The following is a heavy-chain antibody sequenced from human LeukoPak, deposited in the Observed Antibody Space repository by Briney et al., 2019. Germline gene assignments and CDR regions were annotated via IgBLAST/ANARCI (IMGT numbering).Heavy chain of an antibody. D-gene: IGHD5-18*01. J-gene: IGHJ4*02. V-gene: IGHV4-34*01. Sequence: SETLSLTCAVYGGSFSGYYWSWIRQPPGKGLEWIGEINHSGSTNYNPSLKSRVTISVDTSKNQFSLKLSSVTAADTAVYHCARGLKLWKFDYWGRGTLVTVSS. CDR3: ARGLKLWKFDY. CDR2: INHSGST. CDR1: GGSFSGYY.